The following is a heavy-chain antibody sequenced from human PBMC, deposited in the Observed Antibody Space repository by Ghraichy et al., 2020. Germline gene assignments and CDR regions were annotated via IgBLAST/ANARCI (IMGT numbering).Heavy chain of an antibody. CDR3: AKDCGLGGPRDY. J-gene: IGHJ4*02. CDR2: IWSDASDS. Sequence: GALRLSCVASGFTFTTYGMHWLRQAPGKGLEWVAFIWSDASDSYYSDSVKGRFTISRDNSKNTLYLQMNSLRIEDTGIYYCAKDCGLGGPRDYWGQGTLVTVSS. CDR1: GFTFTTYG. V-gene: IGHV3-30*02. D-gene: IGHD3-16*01.